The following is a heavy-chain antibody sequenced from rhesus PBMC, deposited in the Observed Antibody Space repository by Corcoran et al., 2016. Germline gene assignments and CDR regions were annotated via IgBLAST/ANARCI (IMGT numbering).Heavy chain of an antibody. CDR2: IYGGSGST. D-gene: IGHD6-25*01. V-gene: IGHV4S7*01. CDR1: GGSITGSYL. Sequence: QVQLQESGPGVVKPSETLSLTCAVSGGSITGSYLWTWVRPPPGQGLEWIGYIYGGSGSTSYSPSLKRRVSISIDTSKNQFSLNLASGTAADTAVYYCARGGIAAAGNPFDYWGQGVLVTVSS. CDR3: ARGGIAAAGNPFDY. J-gene: IGHJ4*01.